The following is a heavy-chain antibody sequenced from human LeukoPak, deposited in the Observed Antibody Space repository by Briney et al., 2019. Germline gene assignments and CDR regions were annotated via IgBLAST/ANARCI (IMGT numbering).Heavy chain of an antibody. CDR1: GGSFSGYY. J-gene: IGHJ4*02. CDR2: INHSGST. V-gene: IGHV4-34*01. Sequence: SETLSLTCAVYGGSFSGYYWSWIRQPPGKGLEWIGEINHSGSTNYNPSLKSRVTISVDTSKNQFSLKLSSVTGADTAVYYCARGRRWLQDWGQGTLVTVSS. D-gene: IGHD5-24*01. CDR3: ARGRRWLQD.